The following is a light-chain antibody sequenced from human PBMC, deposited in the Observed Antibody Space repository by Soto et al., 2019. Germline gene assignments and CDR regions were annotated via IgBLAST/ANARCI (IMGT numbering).Light chain of an antibody. Sequence: EIVMTQSPATLPVSSGERATLFCRASQSVIINLAWYQQKRGQXPRLLXYGASTMATGIPARFSGSGSGKEFTPTISGLQSEDFATYSCQQSYNSPQTFGQGTKGDIK. CDR2: GAS. V-gene: IGKV3-15*01. CDR1: QSVIIN. J-gene: IGKJ1*01. CDR3: QQSYNSPQT.